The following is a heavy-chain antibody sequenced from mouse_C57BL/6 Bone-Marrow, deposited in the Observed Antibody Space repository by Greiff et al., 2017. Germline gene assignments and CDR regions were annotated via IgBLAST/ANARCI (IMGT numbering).Heavy chain of an antibody. V-gene: IGHV1-9*01. J-gene: IGHJ3*01. Sequence: VQLQQSGAELMKPGASVKISCKATGYTFSSYRIEWVKQRPGHGLEWIGEILPGSGSTNYNEKFKGKATFTADTSSNTAYMQLSSLTSEDSAVYYCARQAIYYGSGGFAYWGQGTLVTVSA. D-gene: IGHD2-2*01. CDR3: ARQAIYYGSGGFAY. CDR2: ILPGSGST. CDR1: GYTFSSYR.